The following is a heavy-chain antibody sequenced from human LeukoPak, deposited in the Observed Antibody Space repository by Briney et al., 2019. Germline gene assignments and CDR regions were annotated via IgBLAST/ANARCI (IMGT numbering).Heavy chain of an antibody. D-gene: IGHD3-10*01. CDR3: ARGGAYGSGSYLAD. CDR2: IAGSGYST. V-gene: IGHV3-23*01. CDR1: GFMFSSYG. J-gene: IGHJ4*02. Sequence: GGSLRLSCAASGFMFSSYGMSWVRQAPGKGLEWVSSIAGSGYSTNYADSVKGRFTISRGYSKSTLYLQMNSLRDDDTAIYYCARGGAYGSGSYLADWGQGILVTVSS.